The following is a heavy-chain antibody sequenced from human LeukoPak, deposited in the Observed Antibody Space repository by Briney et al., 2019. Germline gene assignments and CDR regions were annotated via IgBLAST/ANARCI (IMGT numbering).Heavy chain of an antibody. Sequence: SETLSLTCTVSGGSISSSSYYWGWIRQPPGKGLEWIGSIYYSGSTYYNPPLKSRVTISVDTSKNQFSLKLSSVTAADTAVYYCARLGRGGFDDAFDIRGQGTMVTVSS. CDR2: IYYSGST. CDR3: ARLGRGGFDDAFDI. J-gene: IGHJ3*02. CDR1: GGSISSSSYY. V-gene: IGHV4-39*01. D-gene: IGHD3-16*01.